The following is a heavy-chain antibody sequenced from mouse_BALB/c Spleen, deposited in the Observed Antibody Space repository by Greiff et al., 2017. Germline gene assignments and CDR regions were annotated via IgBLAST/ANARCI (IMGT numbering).Heavy chain of an antibody. V-gene: IGHV3-6*02. J-gene: IGHJ3*01. CDR3: ARDLSYYGSNAFAY. D-gene: IGHD1-1*01. CDR2: ISYDGSN. Sequence: EVKLQESGPGLVKPSQSLSLTCSVTGYSITSGYYWNWIRQFPGNKLEWMGYISYDGSNNYNPSLKNRISITRDKSKNQLFLKLNSVTTEDTATYYCARDLSYYGSNAFAYWGQGTLVTVSA. CDR1: GYSITSGYY.